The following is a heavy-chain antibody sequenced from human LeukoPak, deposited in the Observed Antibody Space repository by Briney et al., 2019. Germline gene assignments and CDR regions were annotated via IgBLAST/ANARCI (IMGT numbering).Heavy chain of an antibody. CDR1: GGTFSSYA. Sequence: SVKVSCKASGGTFSSYAISWVRQAPGQGLEWMGGIIPIFGTANYAQKFQGRVTITTDESTSTAYMELSSLRSEDTAVYYCARGLRSKLGVQKKVVANYYYCYMDVWGKGTTVTVSS. CDR3: ARGLRSKLGVQKKVVANYYYCYMDV. D-gene: IGHD3-22*01. V-gene: IGHV1-69*05. CDR2: IIPIFGTA. J-gene: IGHJ6*03.